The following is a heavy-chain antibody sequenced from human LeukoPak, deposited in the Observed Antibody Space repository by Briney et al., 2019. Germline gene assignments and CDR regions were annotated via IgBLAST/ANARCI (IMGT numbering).Heavy chain of an antibody. CDR3: ARRELREGYNWNEYFDY. D-gene: IGHD1-1*01. CDR2: IYPGDSET. J-gene: IGHJ4*02. Sequence: GESLKISCKGSGYTFSTYYVAWVRQMPGKGLEWMGIIYPGDSETRYSTSFQGQVTISADRSISTVYLQWGSLKASDTAMYYCARRELREGYNWNEYFDYWGQGTLVTVSS. V-gene: IGHV5-51*01. CDR1: GYTFSTYY.